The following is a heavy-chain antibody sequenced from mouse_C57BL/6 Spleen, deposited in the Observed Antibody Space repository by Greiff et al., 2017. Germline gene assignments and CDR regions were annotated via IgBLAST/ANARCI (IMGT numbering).Heavy chain of an antibody. CDR1: GYTFTSYW. D-gene: IGHD2-12*01. CDR2: INPSSGYT. CDR3: ASVLIGFAY. Sequence: QVQLKQSGAELAKPGASVKLSCKASGYTFTSYWMHWVKQRPGKGLEWIGYINPSSGYTKYNQKFKDKATLTADKSSSPAYMQLSSLTYEDSAVYYCASVLIGFAYWGQGTLVTVSA. J-gene: IGHJ3*01. V-gene: IGHV1-7*01.